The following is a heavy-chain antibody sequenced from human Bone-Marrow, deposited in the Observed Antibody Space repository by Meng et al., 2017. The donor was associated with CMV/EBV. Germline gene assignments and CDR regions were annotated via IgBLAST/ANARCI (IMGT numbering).Heavy chain of an antibody. CDR2: ISSSSSYI. CDR3: ARESYIVVVPAAIPVGDKYNWFDP. D-gene: IGHD2-2*02. V-gene: IGHV3-21*01. Sequence: GESLKISCAASGFTFSSYSMNWVRQAPGKGLEWVSSISSSSSYIYYADSVKGRFTISRDNAKNSLYLQMNSLRAEDTAVYYCARESYIVVVPAAIPVGDKYNWFDPWGQGTLVTVSS. CDR1: GFTFSSYS. J-gene: IGHJ5*02.